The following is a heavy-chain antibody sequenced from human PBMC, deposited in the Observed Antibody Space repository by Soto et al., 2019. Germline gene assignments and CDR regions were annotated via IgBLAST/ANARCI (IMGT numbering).Heavy chain of an antibody. CDR1: GGSISSSSYY. J-gene: IGHJ5*02. Sequence: PSETLSLTCAVSGGSISSSSYYWGWIRQPPGKGLEWIGSIYYSGSTYYNPSLKGRVTISVDTSKNQFSLKLSSVTAADTAVYYCARHRGPMVRGVITNWLDPCGQGTIVTVYS. D-gene: IGHD3-10*01. CDR2: IYYSGST. CDR3: ARHRGPMVRGVITNWLDP. V-gene: IGHV4-39*01.